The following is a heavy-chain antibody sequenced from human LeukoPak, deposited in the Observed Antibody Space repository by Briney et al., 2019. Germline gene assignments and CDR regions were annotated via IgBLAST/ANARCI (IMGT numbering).Heavy chain of an antibody. D-gene: IGHD3-3*01. CDR3: ARGEWQETPHAFDI. CDR2: INSDGSST. Sequence: GGSLRLSCAASGFTFTSYWMHWVRQAPRKGLVWVSRINSDGSSTSYADSVKGRFTISRDNAKNTLYLQMGSLRAEDTAVYYCARGEWQETPHAFDIWGQGTMVTVSS. V-gene: IGHV3-74*01. J-gene: IGHJ3*02. CDR1: GFTFTSYW.